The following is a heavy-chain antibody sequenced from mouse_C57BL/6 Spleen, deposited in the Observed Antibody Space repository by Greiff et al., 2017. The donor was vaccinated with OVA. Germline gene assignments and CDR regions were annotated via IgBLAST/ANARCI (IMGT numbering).Heavy chain of an antibody. J-gene: IGHJ2*01. CDR2: IHPNSGST. D-gene: IGHD1-1*01. CDR3: ARSRWYGSSYPVYCGY. Sequence: QVQLQQPGAELVKPGASVKLSCKASGYTFTSYWMHWVKQRPGQGLEWIGLIHPNSGSTNYNEKFKSKATLTVDKSSSTAYMQLSSLTSEDSAVYYCARSRWYGSSYPVYCGYWGQGTTLTVSS. V-gene: IGHV1-64*01. CDR1: GYTFTSYW.